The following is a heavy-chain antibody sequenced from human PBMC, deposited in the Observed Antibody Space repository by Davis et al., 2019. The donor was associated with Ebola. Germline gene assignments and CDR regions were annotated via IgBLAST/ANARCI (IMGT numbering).Heavy chain of an antibody. Sequence: GESLKISCAASGFTFSSYGMHWVRQAPGKGLEWVAVISYDGSDKYYADSVKGRFTISRDNSKNTLYLQMNSLRAEDTAVYYCAREVGWELLRLGAFDIWGQGTMVTVSS. CDR1: GFTFSSYG. J-gene: IGHJ3*02. CDR3: AREVGWELLRLGAFDI. D-gene: IGHD1-26*01. V-gene: IGHV3-30*03. CDR2: ISYDGSDK.